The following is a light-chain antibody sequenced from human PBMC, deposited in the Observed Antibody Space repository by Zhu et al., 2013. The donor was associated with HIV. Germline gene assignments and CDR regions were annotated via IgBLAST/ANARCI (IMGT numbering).Light chain of an antibody. J-gene: IGLJ3*02. CDR1: SSNIGAGYD. CDR2: GNS. Sequence: LTQPHSVSESPGKTVTISCTGSSSNIGAGYDVHWYQHLPGTAPKLLIYGNSNRPSGVPDRFSGSKSGTSASLAITGLQAEDEADYYCQSYDSTLSGSVFGGGTKADRP. CDR3: QSYDSTLSGSV. V-gene: IGLV1-40*01.